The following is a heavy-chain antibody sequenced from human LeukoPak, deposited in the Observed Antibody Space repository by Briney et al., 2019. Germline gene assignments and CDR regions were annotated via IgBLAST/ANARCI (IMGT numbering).Heavy chain of an antibody. Sequence: SETLSLTCAVSGYSISSGYYWGWIRQPPGKGLEWIGSIYHSGSTYYNPSLKSRVTISVDTSKNQSSLKLSSVTAADTAVYYCARVGQWSPFDYWGQGTLVTVSS. V-gene: IGHV4-38-2*01. CDR2: IYHSGST. CDR1: GYSISSGYY. CDR3: ARVGQWSPFDY. D-gene: IGHD6-19*01. J-gene: IGHJ4*02.